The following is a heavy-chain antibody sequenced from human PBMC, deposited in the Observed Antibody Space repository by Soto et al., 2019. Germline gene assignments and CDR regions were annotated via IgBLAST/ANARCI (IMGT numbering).Heavy chain of an antibody. CDR3: ASDPAW. CDR2: IYNSGST. D-gene: IGHD2-2*01. CDR1: GGSISSGGYY. V-gene: IGHV4-31*03. J-gene: IGHJ3*01. Sequence: QVQLQESGPGLVKPSETLSLTCTVSGGSISSGGYYWSWIRQHPGKGLEWIGYIYNSGSTYYNASLTSRVTISADTSRNQFSLQMNSVTAADTAVYYCASDPAWWGQGTMVTVSS.